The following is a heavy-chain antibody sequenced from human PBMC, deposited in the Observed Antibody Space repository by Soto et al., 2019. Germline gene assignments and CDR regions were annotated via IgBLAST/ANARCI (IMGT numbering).Heavy chain of an antibody. J-gene: IGHJ6*02. Sequence: LRLSCAASGFTFSSYEMNWVRQAPGKGLEWVSYISSSGSTIYYADSVKGRFTISRDNAKNSLYLQMNSLRAEDTAVYYCARDSGSSYYDILTGQRYYYYYGMDVWGQGTTVTVSS. CDR3: ARDSGSSYYDILTGQRYYYYYGMDV. CDR1: GFTFSSYE. D-gene: IGHD3-9*01. CDR2: ISSSGSTI. V-gene: IGHV3-48*03.